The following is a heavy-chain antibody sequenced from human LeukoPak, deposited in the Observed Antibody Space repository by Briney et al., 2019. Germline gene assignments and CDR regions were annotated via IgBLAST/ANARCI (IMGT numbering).Heavy chain of an antibody. D-gene: IGHD5-12*01. CDR2: VRRSGTDT. J-gene: IGHJ4*02. CDR1: GFTFSTYA. CDR3: AKTSRGNSGYDSPFHY. Sequence: GGSLKLSCAASGFTFSTYAMSWVRQAPGKGLDWVSAVRRSGTDTYYAESVKGRFTISRDNSKNTLYLQMNSLRAEDTAIYYCAKTSRGNSGYDSPFHYWGQGTLVTVSS. V-gene: IGHV3-23*01.